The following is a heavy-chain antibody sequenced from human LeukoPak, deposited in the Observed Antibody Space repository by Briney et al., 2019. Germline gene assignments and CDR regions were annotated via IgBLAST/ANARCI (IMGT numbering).Heavy chain of an antibody. Sequence: SETLSLICAVSGGSISSGGYSWSWIRQPPGKGLEWIGYIYHSGSTYYNPSLKSRVTISVDRSKNQFSLKLSSVTAADTAVYYCASAREGFGELFPFDYWGQGTLVTVSS. CDR3: ASAREGFGELFPFDY. J-gene: IGHJ4*02. V-gene: IGHV4-30-2*01. CDR2: IYHSGST. D-gene: IGHD3-10*01. CDR1: GGSISSGGYS.